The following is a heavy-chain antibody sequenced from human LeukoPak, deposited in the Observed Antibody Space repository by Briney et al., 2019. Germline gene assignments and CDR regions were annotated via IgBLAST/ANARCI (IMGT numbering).Heavy chain of an antibody. V-gene: IGHV4-39*01. CDR2: IYSSGSS. J-gene: IGHJ4*02. CDR3: ARHGADIVVVPSGSIVH. D-gene: IGHD2-2*01. Sequence: SQTLSLTCPVSGGSISSSTYYWGWIRQPPGKGLEWFGGIYSSGSSYYNPSLKSRVTISVDTSKNQFSLKLSSVTAADTAVYYCARHGADIVVVPSGSIVHWSQGTLVTVSS. CDR1: GGSISSSTYY.